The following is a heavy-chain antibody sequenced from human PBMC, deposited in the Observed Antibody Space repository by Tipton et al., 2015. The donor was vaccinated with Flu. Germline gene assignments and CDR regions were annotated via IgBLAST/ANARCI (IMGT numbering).Heavy chain of an antibody. D-gene: IGHD4-11*01. CDR1: GGSISSYY. CDR3: ASATTVTTSGMDV. V-gene: IGHV4-59*01. CDR2: IYYSGST. J-gene: IGHJ6*01. Sequence: TLSLTCTVSGGSISSYYWSWIRQPPGKGLEWIGNIYYSGSTNYNPSLKSRVTISVDTSKNQFSLRLNFVTAADTAVYYCASATTVTTSGMDVWGQGTTVTVSS.